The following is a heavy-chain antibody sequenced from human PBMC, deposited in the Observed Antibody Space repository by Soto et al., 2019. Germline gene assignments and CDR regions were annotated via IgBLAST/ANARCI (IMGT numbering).Heavy chain of an antibody. CDR1: GGSISSSSYY. J-gene: IGHJ5*02. V-gene: IGHV4-39*01. CDR3: ARHESWGNWFDP. Sequence: QLQLQESGPGLVKPSETLSLTCTVSGGSISSSSYYWGWIRQPPGKGLEWIGSIYYSGSTYYNPSLKSRVTISVDTSKNQFSLKLISVTAADTAVYYCARHESWGNWFDPWGQGTLVTVSS. CDR2: IYYSGST. D-gene: IGHD7-27*01.